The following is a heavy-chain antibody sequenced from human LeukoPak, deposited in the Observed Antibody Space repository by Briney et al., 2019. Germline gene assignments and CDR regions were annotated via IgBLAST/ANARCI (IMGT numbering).Heavy chain of an antibody. D-gene: IGHD1-26*01. CDR3: ARHSGSYPD. V-gene: IGHV3-30-3*01. CDR1: GFTFSSYT. Sequence: GGSLRLSCAASGFTFSSYTMHWVRQAPGKGLEWVAVISYDGSNKYYADSVKGRFTISRDNSKSTLYLQMNSLSAEDTAVYYCARHSGSYPDWGQGTLVTVSS. CDR2: ISYDGSNK. J-gene: IGHJ4*02.